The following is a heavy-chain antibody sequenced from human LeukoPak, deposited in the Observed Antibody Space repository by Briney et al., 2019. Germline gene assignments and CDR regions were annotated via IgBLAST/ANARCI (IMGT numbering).Heavy chain of an antibody. CDR1: GGSLSGNY. V-gene: IGHV4-34*01. Sequence: SETLSLTCAVYGGSLSGNYWSWIRQPPGKGLEWIGEINQRGSTNYNPSLKSRVTISVDTSKNQFSLKLTSVTAADTALYYCARTPQTQRLVPYYFDFWGPGTLVTVSS. CDR2: INQRGST. CDR3: ARTPQTQRLVPYYFDF. J-gene: IGHJ4*02. D-gene: IGHD3-9*01.